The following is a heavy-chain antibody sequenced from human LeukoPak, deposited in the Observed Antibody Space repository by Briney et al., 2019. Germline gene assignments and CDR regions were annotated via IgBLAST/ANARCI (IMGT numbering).Heavy chain of an antibody. CDR1: GGTFSSYA. Sequence: ASVKVSCKASGGTFSSYAISWVRQAPGQGLEWMGWISAYNGNTNYAQKLQGRVTMTTDTSTSTAYMELRSLRSDDTAVYYCARDSMVRGVSHFDYWGQGTLVTVSS. J-gene: IGHJ4*02. D-gene: IGHD3-10*01. CDR2: ISAYNGNT. CDR3: ARDSMVRGVSHFDY. V-gene: IGHV1-18*01.